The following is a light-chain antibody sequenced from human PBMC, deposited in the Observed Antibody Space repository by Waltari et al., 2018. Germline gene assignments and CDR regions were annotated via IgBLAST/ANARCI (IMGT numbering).Light chain of an antibody. CDR2: DAS. Sequence: DIQMTQSPSSLSASVGNSRTIPCRASQGIDTYLNWFQQQPGKAPKLLIYDASRLGTGGPSRFSGTGSGTYFTFTINILQPEDLATYYCQHYANFPPWTFGQGTNV. J-gene: IGKJ1*01. CDR1: QGIDTY. CDR3: QHYANFPPWT. V-gene: IGKV1-33*01.